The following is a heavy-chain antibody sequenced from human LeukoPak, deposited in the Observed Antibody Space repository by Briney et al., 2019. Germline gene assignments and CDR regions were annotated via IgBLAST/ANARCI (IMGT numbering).Heavy chain of an antibody. Sequence: GESLKISCKGSGYSFTNYWIGWVRQMSGKGLEWMGIIFPGDSDTRYSPSFQGQVTISVDKSISTAYLQWSSLKASDTAMYYCATHSRPNWFDPWGQGTLVTVSS. CDR3: ATHSRPNWFDP. J-gene: IGHJ5*02. CDR1: GYSFTNYW. CDR2: IFPGDSDT. V-gene: IGHV5-51*01.